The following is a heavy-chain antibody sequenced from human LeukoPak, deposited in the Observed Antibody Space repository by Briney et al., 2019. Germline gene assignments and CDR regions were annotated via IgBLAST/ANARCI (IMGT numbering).Heavy chain of an antibody. Sequence: GGSLRLSCAASGFTFSTYGMHWVRQAPGKGLEWVAVIWYDGSNKYYADSVKGRFTISRDNSKNTLYLQMNSLRAEDTAVYYCARALGDQPDYYYGMDVWGQGTTVTVSS. D-gene: IGHD2-2*01. V-gene: IGHV3-33*01. J-gene: IGHJ6*02. CDR2: IWYDGSNK. CDR3: ARALGDQPDYYYGMDV. CDR1: GFTFSTYG.